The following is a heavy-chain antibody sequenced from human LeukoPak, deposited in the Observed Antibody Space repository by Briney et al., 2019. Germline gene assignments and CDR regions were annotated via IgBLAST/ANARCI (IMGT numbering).Heavy chain of an antibody. D-gene: IGHD7-27*01. CDR2: INHSGST. Sequence: SETLSLTCAVYGGSFSGYYWSWIRQPPGKWLEWIGEINHSGSTNYNPSLKSRVTISVDTSKNQFSLKLSSVTAADTAVYYCAREDVALGDFDYWGQGTLVTVSS. J-gene: IGHJ4*02. CDR3: AREDVALGDFDY. V-gene: IGHV4-34*01. CDR1: GGSFSGYY.